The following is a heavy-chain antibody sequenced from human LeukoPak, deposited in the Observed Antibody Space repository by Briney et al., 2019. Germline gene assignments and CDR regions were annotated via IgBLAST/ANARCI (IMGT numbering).Heavy chain of an antibody. CDR1: GFNFTNYA. CDR2: VTGSGTNT. D-gene: IGHD3-16*02. Sequence: GGSLRLSCAASGFNFTNYAMTWVRQAPGKGLEWVSAVTGSGTNTFYADSVKGRFTISRDNSKNMLYLEMNSLRAEDTAVYYCAKDVETGGIRGYFDYWGQGALVTVSS. CDR3: AKDVETGGIRGYFDY. V-gene: IGHV3-23*01. J-gene: IGHJ4*02.